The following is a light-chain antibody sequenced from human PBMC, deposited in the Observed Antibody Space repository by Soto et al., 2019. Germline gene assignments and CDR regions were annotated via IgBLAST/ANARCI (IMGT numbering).Light chain of an antibody. Sequence: EKVMTQSPATLSVSLGERATLSCRASQSVSSYLAWYQQKPGQAPRLLIYDASTRATGVPARFSGSGSGTEFTLTISSLQSEDLAVYYCQQYDDWPETFGQGTKVEIK. CDR1: QSVSSY. CDR3: QQYDDWPET. J-gene: IGKJ1*01. CDR2: DAS. V-gene: IGKV3-15*01.